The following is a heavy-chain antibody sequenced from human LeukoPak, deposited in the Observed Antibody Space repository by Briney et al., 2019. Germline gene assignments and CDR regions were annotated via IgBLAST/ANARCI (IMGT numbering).Heavy chain of an antibody. CDR2: IFYAGST. CDR3: ARIGPILGAAWVDY. J-gene: IGHJ4*02. CDR1: GGSISSYY. Sequence: SETLSLTCTVSGGSISSYYWSWIRQPPGKGLEWIGYIFYAGSTYYNPSLKSRATMSVDTSKNQFSLRLSSVTAVDTAVYYCARIGPILGAAWVDYWGQGTLVSVSS. V-gene: IGHV4-59*12. D-gene: IGHD3-3*02.